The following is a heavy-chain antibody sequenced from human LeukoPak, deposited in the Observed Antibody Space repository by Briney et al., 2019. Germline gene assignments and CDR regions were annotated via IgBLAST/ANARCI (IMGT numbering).Heavy chain of an antibody. J-gene: IGHJ5*02. Sequence: GGSLRLSCAASGFTFSDYYMSWMRQAPGKGLEWVSYISSSGSTIYYADSVRDRFTISRDNDKNAVYLQMNSLRAYDTAIYYCVGDRGGAYSGDNLFDPWVQGTLVTVSS. CDR2: ISSSGSTI. CDR1: GFTFSDYY. CDR3: VGDRGGAYSGDNLFDP. D-gene: IGHD2-21*01. V-gene: IGHV3-11*04.